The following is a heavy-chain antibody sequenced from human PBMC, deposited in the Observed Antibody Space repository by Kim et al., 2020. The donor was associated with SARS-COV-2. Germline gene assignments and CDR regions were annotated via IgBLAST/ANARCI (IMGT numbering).Heavy chain of an antibody. D-gene: IGHD3-10*01. J-gene: IGHJ6*02. V-gene: IGHV3-21*01. CDR1: GFTFSSYS. CDR3: ARYYGLRYGMDV. Sequence: GGSLRLSCAASGFTFSSYSMNWVRQAPGKGLEWVSSISSTSSYIYYAHSVKGRFTISRDNAKNSLSLQMNSLRAEDTAVYFCARYYGLRYGMDVWGQGTT. CDR2: ISSTSSYI.